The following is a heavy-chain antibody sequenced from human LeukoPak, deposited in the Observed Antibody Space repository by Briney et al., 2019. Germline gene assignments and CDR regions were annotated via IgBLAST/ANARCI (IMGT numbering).Heavy chain of an antibody. V-gene: IGHV1-2*02. CDR3: ARDRVGLPLNYCSSTSCYGYNWFDP. J-gene: IGHJ5*02. CDR2: INPNSGGT. Sequence: GASVKVSCKASGYTFTGYYMHWVRQAPGQGLEWMGWINPNSGGTNYAQKFQGRVTMTRDTSISTAYMELSRLRSDDTAVYYCARDRVGLPLNYCSSTSCYGYNWFDPWGQGTLVTVSS. CDR1: GYTFTGYY. D-gene: IGHD2-2*01.